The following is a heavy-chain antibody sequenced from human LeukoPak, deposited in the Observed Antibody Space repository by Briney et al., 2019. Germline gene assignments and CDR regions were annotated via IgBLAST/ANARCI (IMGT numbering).Heavy chain of an antibody. CDR1: GFTFSNAW. CDR2: IKSKTDGGTT. Sequence: GGSLRLSCVASGFTFSNAWMSWVRQAPGKGLEWVGRIKSKTDGGTTDYAAPVKGRFTISRDDSKNTLYLQMSSLKTEDTAVYYCTAIITMIAGYYYYGMDVWGQGTTVTVSS. V-gene: IGHV3-15*01. D-gene: IGHD3-22*01. J-gene: IGHJ6*02. CDR3: TAIITMIAGYYYYGMDV.